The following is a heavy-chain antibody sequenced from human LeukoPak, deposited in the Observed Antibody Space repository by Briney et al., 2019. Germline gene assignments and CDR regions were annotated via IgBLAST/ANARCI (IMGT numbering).Heavy chain of an antibody. J-gene: IGHJ4*02. Sequence: PGGSLRLSCAASGFTFSNYSMHWVRQAPGKGLEYVSAISSDGGSTYYANSVKGRFTISRDNSKNTLYLQMGSLRAEDMAVYFCRRGGAAPAVDYWGQETLVTVSS. CDR3: RRGGAAPAVDY. V-gene: IGHV3-64*01. CDR1: GFTFSNYS. CDR2: ISSDGGST. D-gene: IGHD6-25*01.